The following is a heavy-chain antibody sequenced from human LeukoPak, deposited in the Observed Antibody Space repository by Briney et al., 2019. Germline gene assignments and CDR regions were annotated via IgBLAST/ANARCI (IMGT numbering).Heavy chain of an antibody. V-gene: IGHV4-4*07. Sequence: PSETLSLTCTVSGYSISSGYYWGWIRQPAGKGLEWIGRIYTSGSTNYNPSLKSRVTMSVDTSKNQFSLKLSSVTAADTAVYYCARENTWIQLGRYYYYMDVWGKGTTVTVSS. J-gene: IGHJ6*03. D-gene: IGHD5-18*01. CDR2: IYTSGST. CDR3: ARENTWIQLGRYYYYMDV. CDR1: GYSISSGYY.